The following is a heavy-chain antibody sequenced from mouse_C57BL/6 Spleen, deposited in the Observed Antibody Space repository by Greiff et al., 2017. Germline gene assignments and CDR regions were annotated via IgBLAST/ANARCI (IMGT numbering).Heavy chain of an antibody. CDR2: IYPGDGDT. V-gene: IGHV1-82*01. CDR1: GYAFSSSW. CDR3: ARWDWVIYYFDY. J-gene: IGHJ2*01. D-gene: IGHD4-1*01. Sequence: VQLQESGPELVKPGASVKISCKASGYAFSSSWLNWVKQRPGKGLEWIGRIYPGDGDTNYNGKFKGKATLTADKSSSTASMQLSSLTSADSAVYFCARWDWVIYYFDYWGQGTTLTVSS.